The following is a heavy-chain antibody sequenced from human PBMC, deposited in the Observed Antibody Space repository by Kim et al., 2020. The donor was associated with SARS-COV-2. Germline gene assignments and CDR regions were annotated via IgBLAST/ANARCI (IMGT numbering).Heavy chain of an antibody. D-gene: IGHD3-10*01. CDR3: SRHETMVRWYYFDY. J-gene: IGHJ4*02. CDR1: GGSISSSSYY. CDR2: IYYSGST. Sequence: SETLSLTCTVSGGSISSSSYYWGWIRQPPGKGLEWIGSIYYSGSTDYNPSLKSRVTISVDTSKNQFSLKLSSVTAADTAVYYCSRHETMVRWYYFDYWGQGTLVTVSS. V-gene: IGHV4-39*01.